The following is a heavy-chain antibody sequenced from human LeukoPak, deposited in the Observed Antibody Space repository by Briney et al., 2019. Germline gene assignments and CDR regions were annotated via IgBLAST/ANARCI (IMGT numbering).Heavy chain of an antibody. Sequence: GGSLRLSCAASGFTVSSNYMNWVRQAPGKGLEWVSSISSSSYIYYADSVKGRFTISRDNAKNSLYLQMNSLRAEDTAVYYCAREGSEGYSYGFMDVWGKGTTVTVSS. J-gene: IGHJ6*03. V-gene: IGHV3-69-1*01. CDR2: ISSSSYI. CDR1: GFTVSSNY. CDR3: AREGSEGYSYGFMDV. D-gene: IGHD5-18*01.